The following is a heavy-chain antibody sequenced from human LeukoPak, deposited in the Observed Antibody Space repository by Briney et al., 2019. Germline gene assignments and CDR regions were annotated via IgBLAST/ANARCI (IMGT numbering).Heavy chain of an antibody. CDR2: IYYSGST. CDR3: ARVPDSSGYYYFDY. Sequence: PSQTLSLTCTVSGGSISSGDYYWSWIRQPPGKGLEWIGHIYYSGSTYYNPSLKSRVTISVDTSKNQFSLKLSSVTAADTAVYYCARVPDSSGYYYFDYWGQGTLVTVSS. CDR1: GGSISSGDYY. D-gene: IGHD3-22*01. J-gene: IGHJ4*02. V-gene: IGHV4-30-4*01.